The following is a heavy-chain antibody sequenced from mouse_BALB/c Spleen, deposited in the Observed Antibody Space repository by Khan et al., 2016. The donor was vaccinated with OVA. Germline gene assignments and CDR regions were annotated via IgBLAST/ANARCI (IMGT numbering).Heavy chain of an antibody. CDR2: INPSNGYP. Sequence: VQLQQSGAELARPGASVKMSCKASGYTFTSYTINWIKLRPGQGLEWIGYINPSNGYPNYNQKFREKATLTADKSSTEAYMQLRSLTSDDSAVYSGVRDGAYHRNDGWFAYWGQGTRVTVSA. CDR1: GYTFTSYT. J-gene: IGHJ3*01. CDR3: VRDGAYHRNDGWFAY. D-gene: IGHD2-14*01. V-gene: IGHV1-4*01.